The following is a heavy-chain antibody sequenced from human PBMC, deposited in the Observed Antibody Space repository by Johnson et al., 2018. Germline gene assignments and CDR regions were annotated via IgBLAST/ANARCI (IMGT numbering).Heavy chain of an antibody. J-gene: IGHJ6*03. Sequence: QVQLVQSGGGVVQPGRSLRLSCAASGFTFSRYAMHWVRQAPGKGLEWVAVISYDGSNKSFADSVKGRFTISRDNSKNTLYLQMKSRRPEDTAVYYCASAAAPYYYYYMDVWGKGTTVTVSS. D-gene: IGHD2-15*01. CDR3: ASAAAPYYYYYMDV. CDR1: GFTFSRYA. CDR2: ISYDGSNK. V-gene: IGHV3-30-3*01.